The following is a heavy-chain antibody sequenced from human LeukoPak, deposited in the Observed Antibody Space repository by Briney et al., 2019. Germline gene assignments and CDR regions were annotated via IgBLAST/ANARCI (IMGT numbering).Heavy chain of an antibody. Sequence: GGSLRLLCAASGFTVSSNYMSWVRQAPGKGLEWVSVIYSGGSTYYADSAKSGFTNSRDNSKNTLYLQMNSLRAEDTAVYYCAKTYYYDSSGYSQHFDYWGQGTMATLSS. V-gene: IGHV3-53*01. CDR1: GFTVSSNY. CDR2: IYSGGST. D-gene: IGHD3-22*01. CDR3: AKTYYYDSSGYSQHFDY. J-gene: IGHJ4*02.